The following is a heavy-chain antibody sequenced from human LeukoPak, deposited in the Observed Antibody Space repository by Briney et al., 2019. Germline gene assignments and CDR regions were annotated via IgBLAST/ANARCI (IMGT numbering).Heavy chain of an antibody. D-gene: IGHD3-9*01. V-gene: IGHV4-61*08. CDR3: ARLRYFDWQPYYGMDV. J-gene: IGHJ6*02. Sequence: SXXXSLXCTVSGGSISSGGYYWSWIRQPPGKGLEWIGNIYYSGSTNYNPSLKSRVTMSVDTSKNQFSLKLSSVTAADTAVYYCARLRYFDWQPYYGMDVWGQGTTVTVSS. CDR1: GGSISSGGYY. CDR2: IYYSGST.